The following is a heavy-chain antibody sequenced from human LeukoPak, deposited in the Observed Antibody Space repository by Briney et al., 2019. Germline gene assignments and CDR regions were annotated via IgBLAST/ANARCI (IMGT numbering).Heavy chain of an antibody. Sequence: PSQTLSLTCTVSGGSISSGDYYWSWIRQPPGKGLEWIGYIYYSGSTYYNPSLKSRVTISVDTSKNQFSLKLSSVTAADTAVYYCARDMSYYYDSSGYKAQARDVNWGQGTLVTVSS. J-gene: IGHJ4*02. CDR1: GGSISSGDYY. D-gene: IGHD3-22*01. CDR2: IYYSGST. V-gene: IGHV4-30-4*01. CDR3: ARDMSYYYDSSGYKAQARDVN.